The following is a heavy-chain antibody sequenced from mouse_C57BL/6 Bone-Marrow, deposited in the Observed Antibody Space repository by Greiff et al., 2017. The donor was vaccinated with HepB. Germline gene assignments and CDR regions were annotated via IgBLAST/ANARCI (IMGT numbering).Heavy chain of an antibody. V-gene: IGHV1-15*01. J-gene: IGHJ3*01. CDR3: TRRYSNPH. CDR2: IDPETGGT. D-gene: IGHD2-5*01. Sequence: QVQLQQSGAELVRPGASVTLSCKASGYTFTDYEMHWVKQTPVHGLEWIGAIDPETGGTAYNQKFKGKAILTADKSSSTAYMELRSLTSEDSAVYYCTRRYSNPHWGQGTLVTVSA. CDR1: GYTFTDYE.